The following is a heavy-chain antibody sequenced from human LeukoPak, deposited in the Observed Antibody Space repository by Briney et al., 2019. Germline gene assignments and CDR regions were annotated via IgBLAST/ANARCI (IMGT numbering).Heavy chain of an antibody. CDR3: ARGLRITIFGVFIDARFDP. Sequence: ASVKVSCKASGGTFSSYAISWVRQAPGQGLEWMGGIIPIFGTANYAQKFQGRGTITADESTSTAYMELSSLRSEDTAVYYCARGLRITIFGVFIDARFDPWGQGTLVTVSS. D-gene: IGHD3-3*01. CDR1: GGTFSSYA. V-gene: IGHV1-69*13. J-gene: IGHJ5*02. CDR2: IIPIFGTA.